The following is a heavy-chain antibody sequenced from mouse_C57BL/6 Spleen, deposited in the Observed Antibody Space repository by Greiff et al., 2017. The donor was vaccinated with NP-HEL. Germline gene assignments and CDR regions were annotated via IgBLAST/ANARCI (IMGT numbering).Heavy chain of an antibody. Sequence: VQLQQSGAELVRPGASVKLSCTASGFNIKDYYMHWVKQRPEQGLEWIGRIDPEDGDTEYAPKFQGKATMTADTSSNTAYLKLSSLTSEDTAVYYCTTFITTVVEGFDYWGQGTTLTVSS. CDR1: GFNIKDYY. D-gene: IGHD1-1*01. V-gene: IGHV14-1*01. J-gene: IGHJ2*01. CDR3: TTFITTVVEGFDY. CDR2: IDPEDGDT.